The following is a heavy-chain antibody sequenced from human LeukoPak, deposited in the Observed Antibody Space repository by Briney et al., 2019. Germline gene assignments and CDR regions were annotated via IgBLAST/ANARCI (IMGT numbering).Heavy chain of an antibody. D-gene: IGHD2-21*02. CDR1: GFSFSDYY. J-gene: IGHJ4*02. CDR2: IKSGGNTI. Sequence: GGSLRLSCEASGFSFSDYYMTWVRQPPGKGLEWIAYIKSGGNTIYYADSVKGRFTISRDDGKNSLFLQMNSLRAEDTAVYYCATIHCRPYWGQGTQVTVSS. CDR3: ATIHCRPY. V-gene: IGHV3-11*01.